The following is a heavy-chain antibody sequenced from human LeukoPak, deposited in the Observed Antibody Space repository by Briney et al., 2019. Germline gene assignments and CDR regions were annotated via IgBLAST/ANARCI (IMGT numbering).Heavy chain of an antibody. J-gene: IGHJ3*02. Sequence: PSETLSLTCTVSGGSISTSNYYWGWIRQPPGEGLEWIGNIFYSGSTYYGPSLKSRLTISLDTSRNQFSLKLNSVTAADTAVYYCARDAMDSSGSDAFDIWGQGTMVTVSS. V-gene: IGHV4-39*07. CDR2: IFYSGST. D-gene: IGHD3-22*01. CDR1: GGSISTSNYY. CDR3: ARDAMDSSGSDAFDI.